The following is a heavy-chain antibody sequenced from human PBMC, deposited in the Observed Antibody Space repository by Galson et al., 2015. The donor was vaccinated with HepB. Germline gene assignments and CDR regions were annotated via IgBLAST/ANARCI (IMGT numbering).Heavy chain of an antibody. D-gene: IGHD6-6*01. CDR3: AVRSTIAARLLPYYYYGMDV. CDR2: IIPIFGTT. J-gene: IGHJ6*02. V-gene: IGHV1-69*13. CDR1: GGSFSSFV. Sequence: SVKVSCKASGGSFSSFVFTWVRQAPGQGLEWVGGIIPIFGTTTYAQKFQGRVTITADESTTTAYMELSGLRSEDTAVYYCAVRSTIAARLLPYYYYGMDVWGQGTTVTVSS.